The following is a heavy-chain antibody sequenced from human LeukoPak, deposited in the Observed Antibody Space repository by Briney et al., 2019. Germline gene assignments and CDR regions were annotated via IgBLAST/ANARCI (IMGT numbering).Heavy chain of an antibody. J-gene: IGHJ4*02. V-gene: IGHV3-23*01. CDR2: ISGSGGST. CDR3: AKDNDYDSSGYTY. CDR1: GFTFSSYA. Sequence: GGSLRLSCAASGFTFSSYAMSWVRQAPGKGLEWVSAISGSGGSTYYADSVKGRFTISRDNSKNTLYLQMNSLRAEDRAVYYCAKDNDYDSSGYTYWGQGTLVTVSS. D-gene: IGHD3-22*01.